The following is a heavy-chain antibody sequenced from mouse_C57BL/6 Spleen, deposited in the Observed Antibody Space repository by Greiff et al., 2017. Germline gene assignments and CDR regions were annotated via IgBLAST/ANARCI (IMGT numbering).Heavy chain of an antibody. V-gene: IGHV5-4*03. Sequence: EVKLVESGGGLVKPGGSLKLSCAASGFTFSSYALSWVRQTPEKRLEWVATISDGGSYTYYPDNVKGRFTISRDNAKNNLNLQMSHLRFEDTAMYYCASVGGYHYFDYWGRGTTLAVSS. CDR2: ISDGGSYT. CDR3: ASVGGYHYFDY. CDR1: GFTFSSYA. J-gene: IGHJ2*01. D-gene: IGHD3-1*01.